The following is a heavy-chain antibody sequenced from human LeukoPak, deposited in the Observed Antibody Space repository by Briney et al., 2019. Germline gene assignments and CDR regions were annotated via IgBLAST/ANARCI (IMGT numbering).Heavy chain of an antibody. CDR2: ITASGDRT. J-gene: IGHJ4*02. Sequence: QPGGSLRLSCAASGFIFGDYVMIWVRQAPGKGLEWVSGITASGDRTFYGDSVRGWFTVSRGNSKNTVYLQMNSLRVDDTAIYYCARRDIVVVVSASDYWGQGTLVTVSP. V-gene: IGHV3-23*01. CDR1: GFIFGDYV. D-gene: IGHD2-15*01. CDR3: ARRDIVVVVSASDY.